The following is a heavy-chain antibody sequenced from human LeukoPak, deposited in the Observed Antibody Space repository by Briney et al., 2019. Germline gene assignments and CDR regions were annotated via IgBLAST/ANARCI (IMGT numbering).Heavy chain of an antibody. J-gene: IGHJ4*02. D-gene: IGHD3-9*01. CDR3: AKGYDILTGYFNY. CDR2: ISYDGSNK. Sequence: GGSLRLSCAASGFTFSSYGMHWVRQAPGKGLEWVAVISYDGSNKYYADSVKGRFTISRDNSKNTLYLQMNSLRAEDTAVYYCAKGYDILTGYFNYWGQGTLVTVSS. CDR1: GFTFSSYG. V-gene: IGHV3-30*18.